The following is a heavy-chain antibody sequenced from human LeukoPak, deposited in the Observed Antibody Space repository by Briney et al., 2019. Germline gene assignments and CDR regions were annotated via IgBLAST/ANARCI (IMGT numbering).Heavy chain of an antibody. D-gene: IGHD2-15*01. Sequence: ASVKVSCKASGYTFTGYYMHWVRQAPGQGLEWMGWINPNSGGTNYAQKFQGRVTMTRDTSISTAYMELSRLRFDDTAVYYCASPSSPGCSGGSCYGTIDAFDIWGKGTMVTVSS. CDR3: ASPSSPGCSGGSCYGTIDAFDI. CDR1: GYTFTGYY. J-gene: IGHJ3*02. CDR2: INPNSGGT. V-gene: IGHV1-2*02.